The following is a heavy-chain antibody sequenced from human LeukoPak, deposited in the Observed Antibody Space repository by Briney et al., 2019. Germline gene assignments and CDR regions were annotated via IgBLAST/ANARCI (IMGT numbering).Heavy chain of an antibody. Sequence: SETLSLTCTVSGGSISSGSYYWSWIRQPAGKGLEWIGRIYTSGSTNYNPSLKSRVTISVDTSKNQFYLKLSSVTAADTAVYYCARTSVGYSSSWYGQWEAFDIWGQGTMVTVSS. CDR1: GGSISSGSYY. CDR2: IYTSGST. J-gene: IGHJ3*02. D-gene: IGHD6-13*01. V-gene: IGHV4-61*02. CDR3: ARTSVGYSSSWYGQWEAFDI.